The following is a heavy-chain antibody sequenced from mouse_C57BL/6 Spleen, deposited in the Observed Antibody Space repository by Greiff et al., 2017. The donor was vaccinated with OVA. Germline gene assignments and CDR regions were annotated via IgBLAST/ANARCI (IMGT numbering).Heavy chain of an antibody. CDR3: ARDYGSRRGAMDY. CDR1: GFTFSDYG. CDR2: ISSGSSTI. J-gene: IGHJ4*01. V-gene: IGHV5-17*01. Sequence: EVQRVESGGGLVKPGGSLKLSCAASGFTFSDYGMHWVRQAPEKGLEWVAYISSGSSTIYYADTVKGRFTISRDNAKNTLFLQMTSLRSEDTAMYYCARDYGSRRGAMDYWGQGTSVTVSS. D-gene: IGHD1-1*01.